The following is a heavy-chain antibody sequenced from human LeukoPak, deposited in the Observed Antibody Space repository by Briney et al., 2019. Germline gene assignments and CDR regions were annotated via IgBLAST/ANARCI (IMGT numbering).Heavy chain of an antibody. J-gene: IGHJ6*02. CDR3: ARAVLRFLTSYYGMDV. V-gene: IGHV1-18*04. CDR2: ISAYNGNT. Sequence: GASVKVSCKASGYTFTGYHMHWVRQAPGQGLEWMGWISAYNGNTNYTQKLQGRVTMTTETSTSTAYMELRSLRSDDTAVYYCARAVLRFLTSYYGMDVWGQGTTVTVSS. D-gene: IGHD3-3*01. CDR1: GYTFTGYH.